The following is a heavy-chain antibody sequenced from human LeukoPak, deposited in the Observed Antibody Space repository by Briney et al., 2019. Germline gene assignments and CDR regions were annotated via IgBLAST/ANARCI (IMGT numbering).Heavy chain of an antibody. D-gene: IGHD5-24*01. J-gene: IGHJ4*02. CDR1: GFTFSSYAM. Sequence: GSLRLSCAASGFTFSSYAMSWVRQPPGKGLEWIGEIYHSGSTNYNPSLKSRVTISVDKSKNQFSLKLSSVTAADTAVYYCARGDGYNSPFDYWGQGTLVTVSS. CDR3: ARGDGYNSPFDY. CDR2: IYHSGST. V-gene: IGHV4-4*02.